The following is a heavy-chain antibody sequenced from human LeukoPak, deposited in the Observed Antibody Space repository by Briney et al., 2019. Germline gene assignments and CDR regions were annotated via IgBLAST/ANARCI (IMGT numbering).Heavy chain of an antibody. Sequence: GGSLRLSCAVSGFTFSNFWMSWVRQAPGRGLEWVANIHPEGNEKYHVESVKGRFIISRDNTKNLLFLQMDGLRVEDTAVYYCARGDDFSGDHWGQGTLVTVSS. D-gene: IGHD1-1*01. CDR2: IHPEGNEK. V-gene: IGHV3-7*04. J-gene: IGHJ4*02. CDR1: GFTFSNFW. CDR3: ARGDDFSGDH.